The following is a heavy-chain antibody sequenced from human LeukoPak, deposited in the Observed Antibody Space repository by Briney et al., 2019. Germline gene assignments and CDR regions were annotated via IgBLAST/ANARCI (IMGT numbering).Heavy chain of an antibody. D-gene: IGHD3-10*01. Sequence: SVNASCQASGYTLTSFDINCVRQATRQGSEWKGSMHPNSGNTGYAQKVQGRVTMTRNTSISTANMELSSLRSEDTAVYYCARGPYYYGSGRAFDWFDPWGQGTLVTVSS. CDR2: MHPNSGNT. CDR3: ARGPYYYGSGRAFDWFDP. CDR1: GYTLTSFD. V-gene: IGHV1-8*01. J-gene: IGHJ5*02.